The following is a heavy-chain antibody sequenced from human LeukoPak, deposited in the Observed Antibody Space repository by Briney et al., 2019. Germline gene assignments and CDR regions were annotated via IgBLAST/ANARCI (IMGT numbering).Heavy chain of an antibody. CDR3: ARDPITMVRGVPNYGYFDY. V-gene: IGHV1-69*05. Sequence: SVKVSCKASGGTFSSYAISWVRQAPGQGLEWMGRIIPIFGTANYAQKFQGRVTITTDESTSTAYMGLSSLRSEDTAVYYCARDPITMVRGVPNYGYFDYWGQGTLVTVSS. D-gene: IGHD3-10*01. J-gene: IGHJ4*02. CDR2: IIPIFGTA. CDR1: GGTFSSYA.